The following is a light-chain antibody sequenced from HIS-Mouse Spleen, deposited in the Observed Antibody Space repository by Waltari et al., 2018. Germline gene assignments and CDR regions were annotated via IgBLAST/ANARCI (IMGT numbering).Light chain of an antibody. Sequence: QSALTQPASVSGSPGQSITISCTGTSSDVGGYNYVSWYQQHPGKATKLMIYDVGNRPSVVSNRFSGSKSGNTASLTISGLQAEDEADYYCSSYTSSSTLVFGGGTKLTVL. V-gene: IGLV2-14*03. CDR3: SSYTSSSTLV. CDR1: SSDVGGYNY. CDR2: DVG. J-gene: IGLJ2*01.